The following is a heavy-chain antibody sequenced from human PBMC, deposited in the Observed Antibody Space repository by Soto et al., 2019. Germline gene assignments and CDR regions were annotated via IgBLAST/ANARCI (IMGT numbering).Heavy chain of an antibody. Sequence: QVQLVQSGAEVKKPGSSVKVSCKASGGTFSSYAISWVRQAPGQGLEWMGGTIPIFGTANYAQKFQGRVTITADESTSTAYMELSSLRSEDTAVYYCARSRVTYYYDRSAFDIWGQGTMVTVSS. CDR2: TIPIFGTA. J-gene: IGHJ3*02. CDR3: ARSRVTYYYDRSAFDI. V-gene: IGHV1-69*01. D-gene: IGHD3-22*01. CDR1: GGTFSSYA.